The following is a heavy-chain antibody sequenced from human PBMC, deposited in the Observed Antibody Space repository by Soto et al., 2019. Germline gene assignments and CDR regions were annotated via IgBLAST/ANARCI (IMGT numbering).Heavy chain of an antibody. V-gene: IGHV3-30-3*01. D-gene: IGHD3-16*01. CDR2: ISYDGSNK. J-gene: IGHJ3*02. Sequence: QVQLVESGGGVVQPGRSLRLSCAASGFTFSSYAMHWVRQAPGKGLEWVAVISYDGSNKYYADSVKGRFTISRDNSKXXXXLXXXXXXXXXXXXXXXAXXXXXXXRGDAFDIWGQGTMVTVSS. CDR3: AXXXXXXXRGDAFDI. CDR1: GFTFSSYA.